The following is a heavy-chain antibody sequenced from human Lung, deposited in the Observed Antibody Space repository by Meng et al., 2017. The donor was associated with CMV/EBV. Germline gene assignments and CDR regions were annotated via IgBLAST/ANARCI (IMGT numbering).Heavy chain of an antibody. J-gene: IGHJ5*02. CDR1: GYTISTYT. Sequence: VELVQSGSELEKPWASVKVSCKAFGYTISTYTINWVRQAHGRGLEWMGWISTNTGTPTYTQGFTGRFVFSLDTSVRTAYLQISSLKAEDTAVYYCARGGNFDPWGQGTLVTVSS. V-gene: IGHV7-4-1*02. CDR2: ISTNTGTP. D-gene: IGHD2/OR15-2a*01. CDR3: ARGGNFDP.